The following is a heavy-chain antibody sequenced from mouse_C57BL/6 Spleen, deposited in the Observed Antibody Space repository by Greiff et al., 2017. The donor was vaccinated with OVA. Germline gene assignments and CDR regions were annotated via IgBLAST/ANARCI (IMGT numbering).Heavy chain of an antibody. V-gene: IGHV5-4*01. CDR2: IRAGGSYT. Sequence: EVQLVASGGGLVKPGGSLKLSCPASGFTFSSYAMSWVRTTPEKRLEWVATIRAGGSYTYYPDNVQGRTTISGDNAKNNLFLQMSHLKSEDAAIYYCARAREGACYFDDWGQGTTLTVSS. J-gene: IGHJ2*01. CDR3: ARAREGACYFDD. D-gene: IGHD3-1*01. CDR1: GFTFSSYA.